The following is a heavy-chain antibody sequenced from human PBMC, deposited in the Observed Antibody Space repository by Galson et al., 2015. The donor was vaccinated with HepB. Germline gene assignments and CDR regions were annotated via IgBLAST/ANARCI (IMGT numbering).Heavy chain of an antibody. Sequence: SVKVSCKASGYTFTSYYMHWVRQAPGQGLEWMGIINPSGGSTSYAQKFQGRVTMTRDTSTSTVYMELSSLRSEDTAVYYCAREERSSGYSPFFHHWGQGTLVTVSS. CDR3: AREERSSGYSPFFHH. V-gene: IGHV1-46*01. CDR2: INPSGGST. CDR1: GYTFTSYY. D-gene: IGHD3-22*01. J-gene: IGHJ1*01.